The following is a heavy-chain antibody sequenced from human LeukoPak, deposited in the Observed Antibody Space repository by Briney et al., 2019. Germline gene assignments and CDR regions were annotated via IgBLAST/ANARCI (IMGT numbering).Heavy chain of an antibody. CDR3: ARGGRGFDP. Sequence: SETLSLTCTVSGGSISSETYYWTWVRQPAGKGLEWFGRIYSSGSTSYNPSLKSRVTISVDTSKNQFSLELNSVTASDTAVYYCARGGRGFDPWGQGTLVTVSS. J-gene: IGHJ5*02. V-gene: IGHV4-61*02. CDR2: IYSSGST. CDR1: GGSISSETYY.